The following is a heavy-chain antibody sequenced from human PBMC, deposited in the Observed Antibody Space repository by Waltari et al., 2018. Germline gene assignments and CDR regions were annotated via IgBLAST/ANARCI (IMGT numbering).Heavy chain of an antibody. D-gene: IGHD3-10*01. J-gene: IGHJ5*02. Sequence: DVQLAEYGGGLVQPGGSLRLSCVASGFSFAYTAMNWVRQATGKAPEWVAIISGTCDGTVYSNSVRGRFTISRDKSRNTLYLQMNDLKTEDTAVYYCTKDAYDSPNHYPPTWFDPWGHGTLVTVSS. CDR2: ISGTCDGT. CDR3: TKDAYDSPNHYPPTWFDP. V-gene: IGHV3-23*04. CDR1: GFSFAYTA.